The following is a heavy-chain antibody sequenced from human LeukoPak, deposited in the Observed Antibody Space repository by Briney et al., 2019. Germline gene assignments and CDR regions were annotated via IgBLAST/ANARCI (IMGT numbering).Heavy chain of an antibody. CDR1: GFTFSSNW. D-gene: IGHD6-13*01. CDR3: ARANNSSWHN. V-gene: IGHV3-7*01. CDR2: IKPDGSAE. J-gene: IGHJ4*02. Sequence: GGSLRLSCATSGFTFSSNWMSWVRHVPGRGLDWVANIKPDGSAEYYAASVKGRITVSRDNAKNSLYLQMSSLRVEDTAVYYCARANNSSWHNWGQGTLVTVSS.